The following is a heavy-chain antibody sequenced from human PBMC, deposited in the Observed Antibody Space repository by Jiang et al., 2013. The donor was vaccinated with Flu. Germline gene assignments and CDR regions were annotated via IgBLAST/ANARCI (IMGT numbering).Heavy chain of an antibody. D-gene: IGHD3-22*01. J-gene: IGHJ4*02. CDR2: LCHGSI. CDR3: ARETGEYYDKSGYYYGYFDY. V-gene: IGHV4-4*07. Sequence: IGRYLCHGSINYNPPLKSRLTMSLDTSKNQFSLEVSSVTAADTAVYYCARETGEYYDKSGYYYGYFDYWGQGALVTVSS.